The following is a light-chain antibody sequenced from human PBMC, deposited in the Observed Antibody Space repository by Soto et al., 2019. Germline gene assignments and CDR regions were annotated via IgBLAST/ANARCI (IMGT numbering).Light chain of an antibody. J-gene: IGKJ1*01. Sequence: EIVLTQSPGTLSLSPGEGTTLSCRASQSVSSNYLAWYHRKPGQAPRLLIYGASSRATDIPHRFSGSGSETDFTLTITRLEPEDFAVYYCQQYGSSPPTFGQGTKVEIK. CDR1: QSVSSNY. CDR3: QQYGSSPPT. V-gene: IGKV3-20*01. CDR2: GAS.